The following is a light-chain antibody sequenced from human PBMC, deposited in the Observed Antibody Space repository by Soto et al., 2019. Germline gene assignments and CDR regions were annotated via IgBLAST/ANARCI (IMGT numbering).Light chain of an antibody. CDR2: GAS. J-gene: IGKJ4*01. V-gene: IGKV3-20*01. CDR3: QQYGNSL. CDR1: QSVSSSY. Sequence: EIVLTQSPGTLSLSPGERATLSCRASQSVSSSYLAWYQQKPGQAPRLLIYGASIRATGIPDRFSGSGSGTDFTLTISRLEPEDFAVYYCQQYGNSLFGGGTKVEI.